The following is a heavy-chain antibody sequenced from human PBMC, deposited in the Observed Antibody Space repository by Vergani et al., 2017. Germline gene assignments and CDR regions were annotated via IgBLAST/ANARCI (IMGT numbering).Heavy chain of an antibody. CDR1: GFTFSSYA. Sequence: EVQLLESGGGLVQPGGSLRLSCAASGFTFSSYAMSWVRQAPGQGLEWVSAISGSGGSTYYADSVKGRFTISRDNSKNTLYLQMNSLRAEDTAVYYCAGGYSSSPKLDYWGQGTLVTVSS. V-gene: IGHV3-23*01. J-gene: IGHJ4*02. D-gene: IGHD6-13*01. CDR3: AGGYSSSPKLDY. CDR2: ISGSGGST.